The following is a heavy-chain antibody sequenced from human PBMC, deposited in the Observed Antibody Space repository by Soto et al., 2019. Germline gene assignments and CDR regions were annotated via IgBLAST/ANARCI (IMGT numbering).Heavy chain of an antibody. CDR1: GFTFSGYW. CDR3: AREGRGFCASTTCPGI. Sequence: EVQLVESGGGLVQPGGSLRLSCAASGFTFSGYWMSWVRQAPGKGLEWVANIKGDGSEKYYVDSVKGRFTISRDNAKTSWFLQMNSLRAEETAGYYCAREGRGFCASTTCPGIWGQGTRVTVSP. J-gene: IGHJ4*02. CDR2: IKGDGSEK. V-gene: IGHV3-7*01. D-gene: IGHD2-2*01.